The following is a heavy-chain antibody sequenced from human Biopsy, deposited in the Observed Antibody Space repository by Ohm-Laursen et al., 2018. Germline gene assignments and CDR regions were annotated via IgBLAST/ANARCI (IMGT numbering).Heavy chain of an antibody. J-gene: IGHJ4*02. CDR2: FAPENGKT. Sequence: ASVKVSCNVSGYAVTEFSMHWVRQAPGKGLEWMGGFAPENGKTIYAQKLQGRVTMTEDTSTDTAYMELSSLRSEDTAVYYCAADINVWNVNYWGQGTQVTVSS. CDR3: AADINVWNVNY. CDR1: GYAVTEFS. V-gene: IGHV1-24*01. D-gene: IGHD1-1*01.